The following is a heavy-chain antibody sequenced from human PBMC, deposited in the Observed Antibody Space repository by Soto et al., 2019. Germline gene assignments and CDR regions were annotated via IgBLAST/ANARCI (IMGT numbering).Heavy chain of an antibody. J-gene: IGHJ4*02. CDR1: GFTFTSYA. D-gene: IGHD6-19*01. Sequence: PGGSLRLSCAASGFTFTSYAMSWVRQAPGKGLEWVAVISYDGSNKYYADSVKGRFTISRDNSKNTLYLQMNSLRAEDTAVYYCAKDLDSGWDPHHFDYWGQGTLVTVSS. V-gene: IGHV3-30*18. CDR2: ISYDGSNK. CDR3: AKDLDSGWDPHHFDY.